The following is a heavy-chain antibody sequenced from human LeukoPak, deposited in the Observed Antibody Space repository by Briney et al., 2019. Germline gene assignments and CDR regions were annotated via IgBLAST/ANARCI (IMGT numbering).Heavy chain of an antibody. D-gene: IGHD4-17*01. CDR1: GGSISSGSYY. CDR3: AKDYGDYYYYMDV. J-gene: IGHJ6*03. Sequence: PSQTLSLTCTVSGGSISSGSYYWSWIRQPAGKGLEWIGRIYTSGSTNYNPSLKSRVTMSVDTSKNQFSLKLSSVTAADTAVYYCAKDYGDYYYYMDVWGKGTTVTISS. CDR2: IYTSGST. V-gene: IGHV4-61*02.